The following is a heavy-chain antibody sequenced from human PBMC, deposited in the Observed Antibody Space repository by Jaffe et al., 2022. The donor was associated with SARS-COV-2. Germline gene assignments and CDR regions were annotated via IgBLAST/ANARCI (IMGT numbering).Heavy chain of an antibody. Sequence: QITLKESGPTLVKPTQTLTLTCAFSGFSLTTDGVGVGWIRQPPGKSLEWLATIYSSGDKRYSPSLKSRLTITRDSSRNQVVLTMTNMNPVDTATYYCAQFHRCYNGACYTGEEFFENWGQGTLVTVSS. CDR2: IYSSGDK. J-gene: IGHJ4*02. CDR3: AQFHRCYNGACYTGEEFFEN. V-gene: IGHV2-5*01. CDR1: GFSLTTDGVG. D-gene: IGHD2-8*01.